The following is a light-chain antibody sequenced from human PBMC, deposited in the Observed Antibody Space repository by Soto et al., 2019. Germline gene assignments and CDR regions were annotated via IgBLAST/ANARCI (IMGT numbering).Light chain of an antibody. CDR3: QQRSNWPRT. CDR1: QSVSSY. Sequence: EIVLTQSPATLSLSPGERATLSCRASQSVSSYLAWYQQTPGQAPRLLIYDASNRATGIPARFSGSGSGTDFALTVSSLVPEDFAVYYGQQRSNWPRTFGPGNKVDIK. CDR2: DAS. V-gene: IGKV3-11*01. J-gene: IGKJ3*01.